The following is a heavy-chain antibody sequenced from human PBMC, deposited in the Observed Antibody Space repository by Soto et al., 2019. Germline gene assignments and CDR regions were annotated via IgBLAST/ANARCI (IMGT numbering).Heavy chain of an antibody. D-gene: IGHD2-2*01. CDR3: ARSCRGGTSCN. CDR1: GFTFSSYS. Sequence: EVQLVESGGGLVKPGGSLRLSCAASGFTFSSYSMNWVRQAPGKGLEWVSSISSSSSYIYYADSVKGRFTISRDNAKNSLDLQMNSLRAEDTAVYYCARSCRGGTSCNWGQGTLVTVSS. CDR2: ISSSSSYI. V-gene: IGHV3-21*01. J-gene: IGHJ4*02.